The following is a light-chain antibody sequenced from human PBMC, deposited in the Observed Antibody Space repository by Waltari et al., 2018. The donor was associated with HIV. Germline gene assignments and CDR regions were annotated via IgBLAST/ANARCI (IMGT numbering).Light chain of an antibody. CDR3: QSYDSSLRGIL. Sequence: QSVLTQPPSVSGAPGQRVTISCTGSSSNIGAGFEVHWYQQLPGTAPKLLVYDHSNRPSGVPDRFSGSKSGTSASLGSTGLQSEEEVDYYCQSYDSSLRGILFGGGTKLTVL. CDR1: SSNIGAGFE. V-gene: IGLV1-40*01. J-gene: IGLJ2*01. CDR2: DHS.